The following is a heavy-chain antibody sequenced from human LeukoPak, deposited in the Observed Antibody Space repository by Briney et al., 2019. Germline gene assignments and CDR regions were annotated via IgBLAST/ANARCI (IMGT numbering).Heavy chain of an antibody. CDR3: AREGDYYDSSGYYFDY. D-gene: IGHD3-22*01. Sequence: ASVKVSCKASGYTFTGYYMHWVRQAPGQGLEWMGGINPNSGGTNYAQKFQGRGTMTRDTSISTAYMELSRLRSDDTAVYYCAREGDYYDSSGYYFDYWGQGTLVTVSS. CDR2: INPNSGGT. CDR1: GYTFTGYY. V-gene: IGHV1-2*02. J-gene: IGHJ4*02.